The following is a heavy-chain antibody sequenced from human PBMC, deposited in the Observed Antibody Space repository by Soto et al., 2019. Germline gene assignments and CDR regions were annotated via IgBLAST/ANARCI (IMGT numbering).Heavy chain of an antibody. CDR2: INPNSGGT. CDR3: ARGALRLGELPSPGWFDP. V-gene: IGHV1-2*04. CDR1: GYTFTGYY. D-gene: IGHD3-16*01. J-gene: IGHJ5*02. Sequence: QVQLVQSGAEVKKPGASVKVSCKASGYTFTGYYMHWVRQAPGQGLEWMGWINPNSGGTNYAQKFQGWVTMTRDTSISQAYMELSRLRSDDTAVYYCARGALRLGELPSPGWFDPWGQGTLVTVSS.